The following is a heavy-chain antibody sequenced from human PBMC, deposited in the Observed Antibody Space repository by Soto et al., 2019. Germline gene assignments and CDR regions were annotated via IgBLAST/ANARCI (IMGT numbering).Heavy chain of an antibody. CDR2: ISSNGGST. CDR3: VKTMTTVHGGY. Sequence: GGSLRLSCSASGFTFSSYAMHWVRQAPGKGLEYVSAISSNGGSTYYADSVKGRFTISRDNSKNTLYLQMSSLRAEDTAVYYCVKTMTTVHGGYWGQGTLVTVSS. D-gene: IGHD4-4*01. V-gene: IGHV3-64D*08. CDR1: GFTFSSYA. J-gene: IGHJ4*02.